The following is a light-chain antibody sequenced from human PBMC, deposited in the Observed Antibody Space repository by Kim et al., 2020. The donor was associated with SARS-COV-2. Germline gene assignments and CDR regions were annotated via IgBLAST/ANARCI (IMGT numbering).Light chain of an antibody. V-gene: IGKV3-11*01. Sequence: EIVLTQSPATLSLSPEERATRSCRASQSVSSYLAWYQQKPGQAPRLLIYDASNRATGIPARFSGSGSGTDFTLTISSLEPEDFAVYYCQQRSNWPPITFGQGTRLEIK. J-gene: IGKJ5*01. CDR3: QQRSNWPPIT. CDR1: QSVSSY. CDR2: DAS.